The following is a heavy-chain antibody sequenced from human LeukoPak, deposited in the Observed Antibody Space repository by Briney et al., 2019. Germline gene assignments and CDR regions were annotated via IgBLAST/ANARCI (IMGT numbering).Heavy chain of an antibody. CDR3: ARSKDIRMGSKRGTEMDY. D-gene: IGHD5-24*01. CDR2: IYYSGST. Sequence: PSETLSLTCTVSGGSISSSSYYWGWIRQPPGKGLEWIGSIYYSGSTYYNPSLKSRVTISVDTSKNQFSLKLSSVTAADTAVYYCARSKDIRMGSKRGTEMDYWGQGTLVTVSS. J-gene: IGHJ4*02. CDR1: GGSISSSSYY. V-gene: IGHV4-39*07.